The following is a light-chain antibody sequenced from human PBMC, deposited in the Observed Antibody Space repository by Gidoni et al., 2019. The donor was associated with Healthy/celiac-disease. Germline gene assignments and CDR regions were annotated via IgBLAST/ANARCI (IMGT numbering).Light chain of an antibody. Sequence: EIGFTQSPGTLSLSPGERATLSCRASQSVSSSYLAWYQQKPGQAPRLLIYGASSRATGIPDRFSGRGSGTDFTLTTSRLEPEDFAVYYCQQYGSSPKVTVGGGTKVEIK. J-gene: IGKJ4*01. CDR3: QQYGSSPKVT. CDR1: QSVSSSY. V-gene: IGKV3-20*01. CDR2: GAS.